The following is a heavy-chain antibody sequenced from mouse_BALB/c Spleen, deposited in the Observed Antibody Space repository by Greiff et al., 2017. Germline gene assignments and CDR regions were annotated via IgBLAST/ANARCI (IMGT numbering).Heavy chain of an antibody. CDR3: TGGNYAWFAY. V-gene: IGHV1S81*02. J-gene: IGHJ3*01. Sequence: QVQLQQSGAELVKPGASVKLSCKASGYTFTSYYMYWVKQRPGQGLEWIGEINPSNGGTNFNEKFKSKATLTVDKSSSTAYMQLSSLTSEDSAIYYCTGGNYAWFAYWGQGTLVTVSA. CDR2: INPSNGGT. CDR1: GYTFTSYY. D-gene: IGHD2-1*01.